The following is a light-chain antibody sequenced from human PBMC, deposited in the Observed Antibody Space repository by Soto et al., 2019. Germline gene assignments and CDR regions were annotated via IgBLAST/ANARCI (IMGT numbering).Light chain of an antibody. CDR2: DVS. J-gene: IGLJ1*01. V-gene: IGLV2-14*03. CDR3: RSYTSSDTNV. CDR1: SSDVGAYNY. Sequence: QSALTQPASVSGSPGQSITISCTGTSSDVGAYNYVSWYQQEPGKAPKLMIHDVSNRPSGVSNRFSGSKSGNTASLTISGLQAEDEADYYSRSYTSSDTNVFGTGTKLTVL.